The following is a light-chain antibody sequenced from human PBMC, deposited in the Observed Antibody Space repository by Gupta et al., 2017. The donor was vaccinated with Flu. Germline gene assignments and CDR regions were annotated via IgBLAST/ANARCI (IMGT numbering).Light chain of an antibody. CDR3: MQNLQTFT. J-gene: IGKJ3*01. V-gene: IGKV2-28*01. Sequence: EIVMTQSPLSLAVTPGESASISCRSSQSLLHSSGYNFLNWYLQKPGQSPQLLIHMASTRASGVPDRFSGSGSGTDFTLEISRVEAEDVGIYYCMQNLQTFTFGPGTKLEIK. CDR2: MAS. CDR1: QSLLHSSGYNF.